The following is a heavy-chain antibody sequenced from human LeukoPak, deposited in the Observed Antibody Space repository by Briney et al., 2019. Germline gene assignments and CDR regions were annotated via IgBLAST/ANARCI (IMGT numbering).Heavy chain of an antibody. J-gene: IGHJ4*02. Sequence: GGSLRLSCAGSEFTFNNYAMNWVRQTPGKGLEWVAAISGTGGTTYYADSVKGRFTISRDNSKNTLYLQMNSLRAEDTAVYYCAKAKGALGYWGQGTLVTVSS. CDR1: EFTFNNYA. CDR3: AKAKGALGY. CDR2: ISGTGGTT. V-gene: IGHV3-23*01. D-gene: IGHD3-16*01.